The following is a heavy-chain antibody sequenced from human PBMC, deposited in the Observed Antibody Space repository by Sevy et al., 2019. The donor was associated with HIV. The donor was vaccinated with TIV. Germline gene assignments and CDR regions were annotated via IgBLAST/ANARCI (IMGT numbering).Heavy chain of an antibody. CDR2: IYYSGST. CDR3: ARLRKGYYYYGMDV. D-gene: IGHD3-16*01. Sequence: SETLSLTCTVSGGSISSGDYYWSWIRQPPGKGLEWIGYIYYSGSTYYNPSLKCRVTISVDTSKNQFSLKLSSVTAADTAVYYCARLRKGYYYYGMDVWGQGTTVTSSS. J-gene: IGHJ6*02. V-gene: IGHV4-30-4*01. CDR1: GGSISSGDYY.